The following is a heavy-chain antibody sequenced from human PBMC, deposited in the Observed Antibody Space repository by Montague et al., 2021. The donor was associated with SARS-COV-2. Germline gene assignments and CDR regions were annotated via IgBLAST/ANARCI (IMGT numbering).Heavy chain of an antibody. D-gene: IGHD2-2*01. CDR3: ARIPVGSKYYFDF. CDR2: TYYRSKWYN. V-gene: IGHV6-1*01. J-gene: IGHJ4*02. Sequence: CAISGDSVSSNIATWNWIGQSPSRGLEWLGRTYYRSKWYNDYAESVKSRITIDPDTSKHQFSLHLNSVTPEDTAMYYCARIPVGSKYYFDFWGQGTLVTVSS. CDR1: GDSVSSNIAT.